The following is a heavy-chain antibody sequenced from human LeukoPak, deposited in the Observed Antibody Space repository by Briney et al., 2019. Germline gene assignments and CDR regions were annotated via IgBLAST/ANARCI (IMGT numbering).Heavy chain of an antibody. CDR2: IYYSGST. D-gene: IGHD3-9*01. V-gene: IGHV4-59*01. J-gene: IGHJ4*02. CDR3: ARLRENFDILTGYFRF. Sequence: SETLSLTCDVSGGSIINFYWSWVRQSPGKGLEWIGHIYYSGSTTYNPSLRTRVNISLDTSKKVFSLNLNSLTAADTAVYYCARLRENFDILTGYFRFGGQGTLVSVSS. CDR1: GGSIINFY.